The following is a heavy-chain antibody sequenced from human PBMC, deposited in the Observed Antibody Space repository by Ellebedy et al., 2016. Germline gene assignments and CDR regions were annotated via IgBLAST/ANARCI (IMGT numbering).Heavy chain of an antibody. CDR3: ARVPYGSGSYRVDY. D-gene: IGHD3-10*01. Sequence: GESLKISXAASGFTFSDYYMSWIRQAPGKGLEWVSYISSSGSTIYYADSVKGRFTISRDNAKNSLYLQMSSLRAEDTAVYYCARVPYGSGSYRVDYWGQGTLVTVSS. J-gene: IGHJ4*02. CDR1: GFTFSDYY. CDR2: ISSSGSTI. V-gene: IGHV3-11*04.